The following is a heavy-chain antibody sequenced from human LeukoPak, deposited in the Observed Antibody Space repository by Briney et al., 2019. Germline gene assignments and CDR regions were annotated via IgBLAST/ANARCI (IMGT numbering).Heavy chain of an antibody. CDR1: GFTFSSYH. CDR2: ISSSRTI. J-gene: IGHJ4*02. V-gene: IGHV3-48*02. D-gene: IGHD2-8*01. Sequence: PGGSLRLSCAASGFTFSSYHMNWVRQAPGKGLEWVSCISSSRTIYYTDSVKGRFTISRDNAKNSLYLQMNSLRDEDTAVYYCARATNQEYWGQGTLVTVSS. CDR3: ARATNQEY.